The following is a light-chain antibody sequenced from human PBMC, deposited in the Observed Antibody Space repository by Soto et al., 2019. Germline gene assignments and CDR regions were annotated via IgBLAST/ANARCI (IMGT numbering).Light chain of an antibody. CDR2: GAS. J-gene: IGKJ5*01. Sequence: EIALTQSPGALSLSPGERATLSCRASQSVSSSYLAWYQQKPGQAPRLLINGASTRATGIPARFSGSGSGTDFTLTISSLEPEDFAVYYCQQRSTGITFGQGTRLEIK. V-gene: IGKV3D-20*02. CDR1: QSVSSSY. CDR3: QQRSTGIT.